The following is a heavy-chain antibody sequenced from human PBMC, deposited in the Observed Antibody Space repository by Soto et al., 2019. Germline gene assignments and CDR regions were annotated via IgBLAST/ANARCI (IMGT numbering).Heavy chain of an antibody. CDR1: GFTFSTYW. D-gene: IGHD3-22*01. J-gene: IGHJ3*02. V-gene: IGHV3-7*04. Sequence: EVQLVESGGGLVQPGGSLRLSCAASGFTFSTYWLSWVRHAPGKGLEWVANIKPDGSQKWYVDSVKGRFTISRDNAKNSLYLQMNSLRAEDTAVYYCARGDYYDSSGPFSDAFDIWGQGTMVTVSS. CDR3: ARGDYYDSSGPFSDAFDI. CDR2: IKPDGSQK.